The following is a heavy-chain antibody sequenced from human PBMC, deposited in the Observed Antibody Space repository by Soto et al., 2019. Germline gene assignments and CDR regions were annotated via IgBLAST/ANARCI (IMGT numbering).Heavy chain of an antibody. CDR2: INHSGST. D-gene: IGHD3-10*01. Sequence: SETLSLTCAVYGGSFSGYYWSWIRQPPGKGLEWIGEINHSGSTNYNPSLKSRVTISVDTSKNQFSLKLSSVTAADTAVYYCARGTYYYGSGSYSHPFRYYYYGMDVWGQGTTVT. CDR3: ARGTYYYGSGSYSHPFRYYYYGMDV. CDR1: GGSFSGYY. V-gene: IGHV4-34*01. J-gene: IGHJ6*02.